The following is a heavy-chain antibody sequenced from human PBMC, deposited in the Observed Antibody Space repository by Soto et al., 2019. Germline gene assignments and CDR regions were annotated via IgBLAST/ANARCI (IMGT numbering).Heavy chain of an antibody. V-gene: IGHV2-5*02. CDR2: IYWDDDK. CDR1: GFSLSTSGMI. D-gene: IGHD4-17*01. Sequence: QITLKESGPTLVKPTQTLTLTCTFSGFSLSTSGMIVGWIRQPPGKALEWLALIYWDDDKRYSPSLKSRLTITRDTSKNHVVLTMTNIDPVDTATYYCAQSSYGDYPFDYWGQGTLVTVSS. CDR3: AQSSYGDYPFDY. J-gene: IGHJ4*02.